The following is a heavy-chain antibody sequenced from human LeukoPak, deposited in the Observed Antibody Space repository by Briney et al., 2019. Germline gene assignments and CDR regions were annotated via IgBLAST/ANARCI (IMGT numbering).Heavy chain of an antibody. Sequence: SETLSLTCTVSGGSISSYYWSWIRQPPGKGLEWIGYIYYSGSTNYNPSLKSRVTISVDTSKNQFSLKLSSVTAADTAVYYCAIGAGSSGYFDYWGQGTLVTVSS. D-gene: IGHD1-26*01. CDR1: GGSISSYY. CDR2: IYYSGST. V-gene: IGHV4-59*12. J-gene: IGHJ4*02. CDR3: AIGAGSSGYFDY.